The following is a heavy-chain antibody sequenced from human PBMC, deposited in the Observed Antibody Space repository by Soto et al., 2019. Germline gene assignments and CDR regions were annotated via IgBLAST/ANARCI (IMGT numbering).Heavy chain of an antibody. D-gene: IGHD6-13*01. CDR2: IRSKAYGGTT. CDR1: GFTFGDYA. V-gene: IGHV3-49*03. Sequence: GGSLRLSCTASGFTFGDYAMSWFRQAPGKGLEWVGFIRSKAYGGTTEYAASVKGRFTISRDDSKSIAYLQMNSLKTEDTAVYYCTRDLVGSSLAAAGIFDYWGQGTLVTVSS. J-gene: IGHJ4*02. CDR3: TRDLVGSSLAAAGIFDY.